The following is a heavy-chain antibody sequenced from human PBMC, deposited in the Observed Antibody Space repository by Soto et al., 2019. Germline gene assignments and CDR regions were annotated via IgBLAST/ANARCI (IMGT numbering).Heavy chain of an antibody. CDR3: AREGKEIFTHGGWNAFDL. V-gene: IGHV4-31*03. CDR2: IDGSGST. D-gene: IGHD3-3*01. J-gene: IGHJ3*01. CDR1: GGSIRGADYF. Sequence: QVQLQESGPGLVKPSQTLSLTCTVSGGSIRGADYFWSWIRQHPGKGLEWIGYIDGSGSTYANPSLKSRVTTSMDMSQNRLSLNLTSVTAADTAVYYCAREGKEIFTHGGWNAFDLWGQGTKVSVSS.